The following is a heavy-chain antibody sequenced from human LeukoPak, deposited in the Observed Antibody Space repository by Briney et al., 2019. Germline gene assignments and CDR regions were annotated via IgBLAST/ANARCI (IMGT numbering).Heavy chain of an antibody. V-gene: IGHV3-48*04. CDR3: ASQKGRIAVAVDY. CDR1: GFTFSDYW. CDR2: ISSSGSTI. D-gene: IGHD6-19*01. J-gene: IGHJ4*02. Sequence: PGGSPRLSCAASGFTFSDYWMTWVRQAPGKGLEWVSYISSSGSTIYYADSVKGRFTISRDNAKNSLYLQMNSLRAEDTAVYYCASQKGRIAVAVDYWGQGTLVTVSS.